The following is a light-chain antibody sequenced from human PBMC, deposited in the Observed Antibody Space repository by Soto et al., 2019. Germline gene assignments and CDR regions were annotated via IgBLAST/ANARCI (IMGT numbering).Light chain of an antibody. Sequence: QSALTQPASVSGSPGQSITISCTGTSSDVGNYKYVSWYQQHPGKAPKLMIYEVSNRPSGVSNRFSGSKSGSTASLTISGLRDEDEADYYCSSYSTSYFYFFGSGTKVTVL. V-gene: IGLV2-14*01. J-gene: IGLJ1*01. CDR1: SSDVGNYKY. CDR2: EVS. CDR3: SSYSTSYFYF.